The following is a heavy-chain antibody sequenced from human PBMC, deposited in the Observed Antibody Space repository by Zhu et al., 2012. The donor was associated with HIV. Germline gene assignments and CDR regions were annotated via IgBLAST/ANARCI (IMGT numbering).Heavy chain of an antibody. CDR3: ARQGLAGRSRKYFEH. J-gene: IGHJ1*01. CDR2: VNQRGDI. CDR1: GNSFSGYF. D-gene: IGHD3/OR15-3a*01. V-gene: IGHV4-34*01. Sequence: QVQGQQWGGRVLTPSETLSLTCGIDGNSFSGYFWSWVRQPPGKGLEWIGEVNQRGDIFYKPSLKSRVTISVDVSNNQFSLKLTSVTAADTAVYYCARQGLAGRSRKYFEHWDRGTQVIVS.